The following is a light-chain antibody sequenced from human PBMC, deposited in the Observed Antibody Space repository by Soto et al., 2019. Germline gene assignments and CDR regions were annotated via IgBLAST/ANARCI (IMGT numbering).Light chain of an antibody. J-gene: IGKJ2*01. CDR2: DAS. V-gene: IGKV1-13*02. CDR3: QQFNSYPYT. Sequence: ALQLTQSPSSLSASVGDRVTITCRASQGISSALAWYQRKPGKAPKLLIYDASSLESGVPSRFSGSGSGTDFTLTISSLQPEDFATYYCQQFNSYPYTFGQGTKLEIK. CDR1: QGISSA.